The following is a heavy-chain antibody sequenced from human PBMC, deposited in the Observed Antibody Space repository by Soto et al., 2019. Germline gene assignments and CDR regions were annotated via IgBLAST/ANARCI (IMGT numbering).Heavy chain of an antibody. J-gene: IGHJ2*01. Sequence: QVQLQQWGAGPLRPLETLSLTCGVSGGSFSGYYWAWIRQSPGKGLEWIGEINDRGSINYNPSLKSRVSISVDTSKNHYSLNLRSVTAADTAVYYCARESHDILTGPPWVWYFDLWGRGTPVTVSS. CDR3: ARESHDILTGPPWVWYFDL. CDR2: INDRGSI. V-gene: IGHV4-34*01. D-gene: IGHD3-9*01. CDR1: GGSFSGYY.